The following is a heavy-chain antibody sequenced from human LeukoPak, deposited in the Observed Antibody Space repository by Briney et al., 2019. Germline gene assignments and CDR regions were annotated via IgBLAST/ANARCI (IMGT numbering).Heavy chain of an antibody. D-gene: IGHD3-16*01. CDR1: GGSVSSGSYY. Sequence: SETLSLTCTVSGGSVSSGSYYWSWIRQPPGKGLEWIGYTYYSGSTNYNPSLKSRVTISVDTSKNQFSLKLSSVTAADTAVYYCARAVVSPNYFDYWGQGTLVTVSS. J-gene: IGHJ4*02. CDR3: ARAVVSPNYFDY. V-gene: IGHV4-61*01. CDR2: TYYSGST.